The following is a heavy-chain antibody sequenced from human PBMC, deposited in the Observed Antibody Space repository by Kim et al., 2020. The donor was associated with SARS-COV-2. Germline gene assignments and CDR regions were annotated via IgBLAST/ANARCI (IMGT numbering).Heavy chain of an antibody. V-gene: IGHV3-33*01. D-gene: IGHD3-10*01. CDR2: IWYDGSNK. J-gene: IGHJ4*02. Sequence: GGSLRLSCAASGFTFSSYGMHWVRQAPGKGLEWVAVIWYDGSNKYYADSVKGRFTISRDNSKNTLYLQMNSLRAEDTAVYYCAREGERGYYFDYWGQGTLVTVSS. CDR3: AREGERGYYFDY. CDR1: GFTFSSYG.